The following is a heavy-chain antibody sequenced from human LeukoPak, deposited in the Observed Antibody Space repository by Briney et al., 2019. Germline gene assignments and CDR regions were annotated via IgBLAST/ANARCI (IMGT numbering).Heavy chain of an antibody. J-gene: IGHJ4*02. CDR3: ARSYSYGARPLFDY. CDR1: GGSFSGYY. V-gene: IGHV4-34*01. CDR2: INHSGST. Sequence: PSETLSLTCAVYGGSFSGYYWSWIRQPPGKGLEWIGEINHSGSTNYNPSLKSRVTISVDTSKNQFSLKLSSVTAADTAVYYCARSYSYGARPLFDYWGQGTLVTVSS. D-gene: IGHD5-18*01.